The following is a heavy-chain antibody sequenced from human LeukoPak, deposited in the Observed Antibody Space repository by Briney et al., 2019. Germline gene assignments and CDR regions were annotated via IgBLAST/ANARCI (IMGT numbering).Heavy chain of an antibody. J-gene: IGHJ4*02. V-gene: IGHV3-21*01. Sequence: GSLRLSCAASGFTFSSYSMNWVRQAPGKGLEWVSSISSSSSYIYYADSVKGRFTISRDNAKNSLYLQMNSLRAEDTAVYYCAGSSWQCYFDYWGQGTLVTVSS. CDR2: ISSSSSYI. D-gene: IGHD6-13*01. CDR3: AGSSWQCYFDY. CDR1: GFTFSSYS.